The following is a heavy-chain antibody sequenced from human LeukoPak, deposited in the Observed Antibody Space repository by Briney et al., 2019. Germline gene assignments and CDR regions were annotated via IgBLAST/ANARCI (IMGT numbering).Heavy chain of an antibody. V-gene: IGHV4-31*03. CDR1: GGSISSGGYY. Sequence: SQTLSLTCTVSGGSISSGGYYWSWIRQHPGKGLEWIGYICYSGSTYYNPSLKSRVTISVDTSKNQFSLKLSSVTAADTAVYYCARDRGSGSYSFDYWGQGTLVTVSS. CDR2: ICYSGST. J-gene: IGHJ4*02. CDR3: ARDRGSGSYSFDY. D-gene: IGHD1-26*01.